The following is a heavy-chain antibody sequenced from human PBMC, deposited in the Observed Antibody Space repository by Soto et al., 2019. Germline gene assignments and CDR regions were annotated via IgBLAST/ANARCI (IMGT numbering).Heavy chain of an antibody. Sequence: SETLSLTCTVSGGSVSSGSYYWSWIRQPPGKGLEWIGYIYYSGSTNYNPSLKSRVTISVDTSKNQFSLKLSSVTAADTAVYYFARLIRIGRASFGLDHHYNVDVWGQGTTVTVS. V-gene: IGHV4-61*01. CDR2: IYYSGST. CDR3: ARLIRIGRASFGLDHHYNVDV. J-gene: IGHJ6*02. D-gene: IGHD3-16*01. CDR1: GGSVSSGSYY.